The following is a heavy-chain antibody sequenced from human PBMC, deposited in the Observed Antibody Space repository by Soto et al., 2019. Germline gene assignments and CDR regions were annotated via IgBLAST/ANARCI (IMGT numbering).Heavy chain of an antibody. CDR1: GGSFSGYY. Sequence: SETLSLTCAVYGGSFSGYYWSWIRQPPGKGLEWIGEINHSGRTNYNPYIKSRVTISVDTSKNQFSLKLSSVTAADTAWYYCARDEEVLLRFGELANWFDPWGQGTLVTVSS. J-gene: IGHJ5*02. CDR2: INHSGRT. D-gene: IGHD3-10*01. CDR3: ARDEEVLLRFGELANWFDP. V-gene: IGHV4-34*01.